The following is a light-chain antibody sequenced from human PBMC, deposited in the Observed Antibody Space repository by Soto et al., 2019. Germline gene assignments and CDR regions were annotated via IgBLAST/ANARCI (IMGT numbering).Light chain of an antibody. CDR1: QGIIDS. J-gene: IGKJ1*01. V-gene: IGKV1-27*01. CDR3: QKYNTAPQT. Sequence: DVQMTQSPSSLSASVGDRVTITCRASQGIIDSLAWYQQKPGKAPNLLIYAAYTLHSGVPSRFSGSGSGTDFTLTITNLQPEDVGTYYCQKYNTAPQTFGPGTKVEIK. CDR2: AAY.